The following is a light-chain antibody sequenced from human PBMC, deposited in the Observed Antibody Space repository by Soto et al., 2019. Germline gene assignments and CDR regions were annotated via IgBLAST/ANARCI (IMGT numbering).Light chain of an antibody. CDR1: QRLSDY. J-gene: IGKJ1*01. CDR3: QQRGSPTWT. V-gene: IGKV3-11*01. CDR2: GVS. Sequence: EIVLTQSPATLSLSPGERATLSCRASQRLSDYIAWYQQTPGQPPRLIIYGVSTRATGVPARFSGSGSGTEFTLTINHLGPEDFAVYYCQQRGSPTWTFGQGTKVEVK.